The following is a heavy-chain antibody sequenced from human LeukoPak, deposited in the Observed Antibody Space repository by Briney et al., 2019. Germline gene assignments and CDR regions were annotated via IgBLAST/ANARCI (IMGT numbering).Heavy chain of an antibody. D-gene: IGHD2-2*01. CDR2: ISGNNDNP. CDR3: ARDGTSTDDY. V-gene: IGHV1-18*01. Sequence: ASVKVSCKASGCNFGINWVRQAPGRGLEWIAWISGNNDNPNYGQKFQGRFTVTTDSSTSTAYMELRNLRSDDTAVYYCARDGTSTDDYWGQGTLVTVSS. J-gene: IGHJ4*02. CDR1: GCNFG.